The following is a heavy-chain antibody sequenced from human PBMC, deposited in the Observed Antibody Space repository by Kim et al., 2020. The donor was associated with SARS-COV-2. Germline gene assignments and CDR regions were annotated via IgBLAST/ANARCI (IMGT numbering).Heavy chain of an antibody. CDR2: VSGTLT. V-gene: IGHV3-23*01. J-gene: IGHJ4*02. D-gene: IGHD2-21*01. CDR3: AKAIGDNNYFDS. CDR1: GFAINNYA. Sequence: GGSLRLSCVASGFAINNYAMGWVRQAPGKGLEWVAVSGTLTEYADSVKGLLTISRDNSRNTVYLQMHSLRVDDTAIYFCAKAIGDNNYFDSWGQGTLVTVSS.